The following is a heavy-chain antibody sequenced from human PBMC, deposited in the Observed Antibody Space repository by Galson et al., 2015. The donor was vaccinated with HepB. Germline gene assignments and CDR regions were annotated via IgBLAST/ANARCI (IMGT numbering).Heavy chain of an antibody. V-gene: IGHV1-69*04. J-gene: IGHJ4*02. D-gene: IGHD2-2*01. CDR3: ARDGQLRGGY. CDR1: GGTFSSYA. Sequence: SVKVSCKASGGTFSSYAISWVRQAPGQGLEWMGRIIPILGMANYAQKFQGRVTITADKSTSTACMELSSLRSEDTAVYYCARDGQLRGGYWGQGTLVTVSS. CDR2: IIPILGMA.